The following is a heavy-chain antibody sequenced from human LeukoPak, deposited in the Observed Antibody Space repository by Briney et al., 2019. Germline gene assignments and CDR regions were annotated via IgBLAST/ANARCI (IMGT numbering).Heavy chain of an antibody. D-gene: IGHD6-19*01. CDR2: IRHSGRT. V-gene: IGHV4-59*01. CDR1: DDSINRDF. CDR3: ARLPDISGWPFDY. J-gene: IGHJ4*02. Sequence: PSKTLSLTCTASDDSINRDFWTWIRQPPGKGLEWIGYIRHSGRTEYNPSLQNRVTISIDRSKNQFSLRLTSVTAADTAIYYCARLPDISGWPFDYWGQGMLVTVSS.